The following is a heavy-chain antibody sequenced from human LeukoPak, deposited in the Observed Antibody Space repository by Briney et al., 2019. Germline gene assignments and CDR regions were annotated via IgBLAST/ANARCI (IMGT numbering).Heavy chain of an antibody. CDR3: AKDEFEDTSLVFDN. V-gene: IGHV3-30*18. CDR1: RFSFGDYD. J-gene: IGHJ4*02. Sequence: GRSLRLSCRASRFSFGDYDMHWVRQAPGKGLEWVAVISYDGSRKHYADSVRGRFSISRDNSKNTLYLQMNSLRPEDTAVYFCAKDEFEDTSLVFDNRGQGTLVTVSS. D-gene: IGHD3-10*01. CDR2: ISYDGSRK.